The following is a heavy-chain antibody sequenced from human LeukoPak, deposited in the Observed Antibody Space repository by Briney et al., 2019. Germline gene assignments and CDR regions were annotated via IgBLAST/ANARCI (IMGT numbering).Heavy chain of an antibody. CDR2: FDPEDGET. D-gene: IGHD1-26*01. J-gene: IGHJ3*02. CDR1: GYTLTELS. CDR3: ATGRLSGSYAIDAFDI. Sequence: ASVKVSCKVPGYTLTELSMHWVRQAPGKGLEWMGGFDPEDGETIYAQKFQGRVTMTEDTSTDTAYMELSSLRSEDTAVYYCATGRLSGSYAIDAFDIWGQGTMVTVSS. V-gene: IGHV1-24*01.